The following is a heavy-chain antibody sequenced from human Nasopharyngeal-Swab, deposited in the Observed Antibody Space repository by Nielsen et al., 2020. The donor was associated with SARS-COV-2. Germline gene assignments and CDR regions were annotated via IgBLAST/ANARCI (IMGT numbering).Heavy chain of an antibody. D-gene: IGHD1-26*01. CDR3: ANVWELPHY. Sequence: ESLKIPCAAPGFTFSSYAMSLVRQAPGKGLELVSAISGSGGSTYYADSVKGRFTISRDNSKNTLYLQMNSLRAEATAVYYCANVWELPHYWGQGTLVTVSS. J-gene: IGHJ4*02. CDR2: ISGSGGST. CDR1: GFTFSSYA. V-gene: IGHV3-23*01.